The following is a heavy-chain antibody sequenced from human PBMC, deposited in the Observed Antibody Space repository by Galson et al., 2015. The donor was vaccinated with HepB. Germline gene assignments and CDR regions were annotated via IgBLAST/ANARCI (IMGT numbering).Heavy chain of an antibody. CDR1: GLIFSGHG. CDR3: ERRFLNSGTHDY. Sequence: SLGLSCAGSGLIFSGHGMTWVRQAPGKGPEWASTISANARGTDYADTVKGRFTISRDTSRNTLYLQMNRIRVEDAAIYYWERRFLNSGTHDYWGQGTLVTVSS. CDR2: ISANARGT. V-gene: IGHV3-23*01. D-gene: IGHD1-7*01. J-gene: IGHJ4*02.